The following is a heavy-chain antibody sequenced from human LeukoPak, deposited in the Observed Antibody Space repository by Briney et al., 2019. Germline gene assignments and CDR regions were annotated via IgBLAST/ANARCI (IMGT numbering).Heavy chain of an antibody. V-gene: IGHV3-9*01. J-gene: IGHJ3*02. CDR1: GFTFDDYA. D-gene: IGHD1-26*01. Sequence: GGSLRLSCAASGFTFDDYAMHWVGQAPGKGLEGVAGISWNSGRIDYADSVKGGFTISRADAKNSLYLQMNSLRAEDTALYYCAKARARWELLLAFDIWGQGTMVTVSS. CDR3: AKARARWELLLAFDI. CDR2: ISWNSGRI.